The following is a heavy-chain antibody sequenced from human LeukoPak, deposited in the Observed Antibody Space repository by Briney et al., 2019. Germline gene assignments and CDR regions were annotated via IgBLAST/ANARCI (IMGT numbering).Heavy chain of an antibody. Sequence: SETLSLTCTVPGVSISSYYWSWIRQPPGKGLEWIAYVHYSGGTAYNPSLRSRVTISVDSSNHQFSLNLNSVTAADTAVYYCAREHKDYDSSGYYYGYWGRGTLVTVSS. D-gene: IGHD3-22*01. V-gene: IGHV4-59*12. CDR3: AREHKDYDSSGYYYGY. J-gene: IGHJ4*02. CDR2: VHYSGGT. CDR1: GVSISSYY.